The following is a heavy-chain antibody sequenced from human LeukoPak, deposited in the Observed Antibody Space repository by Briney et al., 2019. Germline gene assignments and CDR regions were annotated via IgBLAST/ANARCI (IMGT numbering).Heavy chain of an antibody. V-gene: IGHV5-51*01. CDR2: IYPGDSDT. CDR3: VRVVPAASIRFDP. CDR1: GYSFTSYW. Sequence: GESLKISCKGSGYSFTSYWIGWVRQMPGKGLEWMGIIYPGDSDTRYSPSFQGQVTISADKSISTAYLQWSSLKASDTAMYYCVRVVPAASIRFDPWGQGTLVTVSS. D-gene: IGHD2-2*01. J-gene: IGHJ5*02.